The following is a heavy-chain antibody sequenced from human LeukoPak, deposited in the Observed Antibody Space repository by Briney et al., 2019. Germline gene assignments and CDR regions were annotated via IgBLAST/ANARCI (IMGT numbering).Heavy chain of an antibody. CDR2: ISYDGSCK. V-gene: IGHV3-30*18. Sequence: GGSLRLSCAASGFTFSSYGMHWVRQAPSKGLEWVAVISYDGSCKYYTDSVKGRFTISRDNFKNTLYLQMNSLRAEDMAVYHCAKDRGVRSTLDYWGQGTLVTVSS. J-gene: IGHJ4*02. CDR3: AKDRGVRSTLDY. D-gene: IGHD3-10*01. CDR1: GFTFSSYG.